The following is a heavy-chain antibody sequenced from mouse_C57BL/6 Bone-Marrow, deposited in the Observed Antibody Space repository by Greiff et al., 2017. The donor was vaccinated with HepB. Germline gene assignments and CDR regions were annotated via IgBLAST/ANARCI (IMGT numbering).Heavy chain of an antibody. CDR3: ARLNYFYYFDY. J-gene: IGHJ2*01. Sequence: VQLQQPGAELVKPGASVKLSCKASGYTFTSYWMHWVKQRPGQGLEWIGMIHPNSGSTNYNEKFKSKATLTVDKSSSTAYMQLSSLTSEDSAVYYCARLNYFYYFDYWGQGTTLTVSS. D-gene: IGHD1-1*02. CDR2: IHPNSGST. CDR1: GYTFTSYW. V-gene: IGHV1-64*01.